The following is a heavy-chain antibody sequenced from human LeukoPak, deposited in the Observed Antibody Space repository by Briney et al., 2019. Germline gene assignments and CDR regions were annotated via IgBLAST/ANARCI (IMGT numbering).Heavy chain of an antibody. Sequence: PSETLSLTCTVSGGSISSGFYYWSWIRQPAGKGLEWIGRIYTSGSTNYNPSLKSRVTLSVDTSKTQFSLRLSSVTAADTAVYYCAREDSGSYYNYYYFYMDVWGKGTTVTISS. D-gene: IGHD3-10*01. CDR1: GGSISSGFYY. CDR2: IYTSGST. V-gene: IGHV4-61*02. CDR3: AREDSGSYYNYYYFYMDV. J-gene: IGHJ6*03.